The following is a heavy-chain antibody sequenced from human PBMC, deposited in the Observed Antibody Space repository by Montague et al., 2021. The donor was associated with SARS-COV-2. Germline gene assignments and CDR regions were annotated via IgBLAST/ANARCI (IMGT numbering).Heavy chain of an antibody. CDR2: IYHSGTT. D-gene: IGHD3-16*02. Sequence: SETLSLTCTVSGFSIGSGDYWGWSRQPPGEGLEWIGSIYHSGTTYYNPSLQSRLTMAKDTATNQFSLRLTSVTAADTAVYYCARHRTYYDEVWGTHRYTPDSWGQGTLVTVSS. CDR3: ARHRTYYDEVWGTHRYTPDS. CDR1: GFSIGSGDY. V-gene: IGHV4-38-2*02. J-gene: IGHJ4*02.